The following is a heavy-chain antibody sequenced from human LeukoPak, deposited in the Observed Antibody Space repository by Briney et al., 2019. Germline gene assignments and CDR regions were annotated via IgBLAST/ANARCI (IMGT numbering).Heavy chain of an antibody. CDR2: IYYSGGT. J-gene: IGHJ4*02. V-gene: IGHV4-39*01. CDR3: ARSNWNDPYDY. D-gene: IGHD1-1*01. CDR1: GGSISSSSYY. Sequence: SETLSLTCTVSGGSISSSSYYWGWIRQPPGKGLEWIGSIYYSGGTYYNPSLKSRVTISVDTSKNQFSLKLSSVTAADTAVYYCARSNWNDPYDYWGQGTLVTVSS.